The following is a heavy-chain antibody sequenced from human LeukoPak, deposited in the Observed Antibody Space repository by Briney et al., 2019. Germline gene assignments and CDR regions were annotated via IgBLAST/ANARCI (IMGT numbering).Heavy chain of an antibody. D-gene: IGHD6-19*01. Sequence: GGSLRLSCAASEFTFAEYTMHWVRQAPGKGLEWVSLISWNGARIHYGDSVKGRFTISRDNSKNSLYLQMNSLRTEDTALYYCVKDLVAASENVRGWYPMDYWGQGTLVTVSS. CDR2: ISWNGARI. V-gene: IGHV3-43*01. CDR1: EFTFAEYT. J-gene: IGHJ4*02. CDR3: VKDLVAASENVRGWYPMDY.